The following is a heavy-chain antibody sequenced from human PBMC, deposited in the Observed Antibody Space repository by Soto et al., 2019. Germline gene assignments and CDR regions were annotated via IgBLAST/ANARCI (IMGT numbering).Heavy chain of an antibody. V-gene: IGHV1-8*01. Sequence: ASVKVSCKASGYTFTSYDINWVRQATGQGLEWMGWMNPNSGNTGYAQKFQGRVTMTRNTSISTAYMELSSLRSEDTAAYYCARGLSGSAGADYYYYMDVWGKGTTVTVS. CDR1: GYTFTSYD. J-gene: IGHJ6*03. CDR2: MNPNSGNT. D-gene: IGHD6-25*01. CDR3: ARGLSGSAGADYYYYMDV.